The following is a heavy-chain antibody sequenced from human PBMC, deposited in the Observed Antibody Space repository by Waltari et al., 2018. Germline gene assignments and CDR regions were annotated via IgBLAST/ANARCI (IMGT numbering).Heavy chain of an antibody. D-gene: IGHD2-15*01. CDR3: ARVNGGGYFFGGTYYDESNWFDP. J-gene: IGHJ5*02. CDR1: GYTFTGYY. V-gene: IGHV1-2*06. CDR2: INPNSGGT. Sequence: QVQLVQSGAEVKKPGASVKVSCKASGYTFTGYYIYWVRQAPGQGLEWMGRINPNSGGTNYAQKFQGRITLTRDTSISTAYMELSSLTSDGTAMYYCARVNGGGYFFGGTYYDESNWFDPWGQGTLVTVSS.